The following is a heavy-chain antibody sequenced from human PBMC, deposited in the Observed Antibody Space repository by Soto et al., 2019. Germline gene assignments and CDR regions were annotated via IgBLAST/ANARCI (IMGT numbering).Heavy chain of an antibody. CDR2: INHSGST. V-gene: IGHV4-34*01. CDR1: GGSFSGYY. CDR3: VRFWPPPDYDTLTGYTDAFDY. Sequence: PSETLSLTCAVYGGSFSGYYWSWIRQPPGKGLEWIGEINHSGSTNYNPSLKSRVTISVDTSKYQFSLKLSSVTAADTAVYYCVRFWPPPDYDTLTGYTDAFDYWGQGTLVTVSS. D-gene: IGHD3-9*01. J-gene: IGHJ4*02.